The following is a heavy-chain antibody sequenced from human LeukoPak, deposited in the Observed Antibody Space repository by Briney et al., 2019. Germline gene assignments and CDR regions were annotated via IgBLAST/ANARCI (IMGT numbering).Heavy chain of an antibody. D-gene: IGHD6-13*01. V-gene: IGHV4-4*07. J-gene: IGHJ4*02. CDR1: GGSISSYY. Sequence: SETLSLTCTVSGGSISSYYWNWIRQPAGKGLEWIGRIYSSGSTDYNPSLKSRVTMSVGTSKNQFSLKLSSVTAADTAVYYCARETDSSSSWSGFDYWGQGTLVTVSS. CDR2: IYSSGST. CDR3: ARETDSSSSWSGFDY.